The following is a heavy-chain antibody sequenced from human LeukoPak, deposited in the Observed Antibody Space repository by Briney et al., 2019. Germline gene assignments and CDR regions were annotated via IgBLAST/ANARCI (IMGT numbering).Heavy chain of an antibody. CDR1: GGSIGSSSYY. D-gene: IGHD3-3*01. J-gene: IGHJ5*02. V-gene: IGHV4-39*07. CDR2: MFYSGST. CDR3: ARRGSITVFGVATTNWFDP. Sequence: SETLSLTCAVSGGSIGSSSYYWAWIRQPPGKGLEWVGSMFYSGSTYYNPSLKSRVTISVNTSKNQFSLKLSSVTAADTAVYYCARRGSITVFGVATTNWFDPWGQGTLVTVSS.